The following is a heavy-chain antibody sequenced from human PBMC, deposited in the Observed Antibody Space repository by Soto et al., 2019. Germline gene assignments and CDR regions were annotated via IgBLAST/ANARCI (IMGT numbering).Heavy chain of an antibody. J-gene: IGHJ5*02. CDR3: ARGTVLRFLEWLAEGGWFDP. D-gene: IGHD3-3*01. CDR2: ISAYNGNT. V-gene: IGHV1-18*01. CDR1: GYTFTSYG. Sequence: ASVKVSCKASGYTFTSYGISWVRQAPGQGLEWMGWISAYNGNTNYAQKLQGRVTMTTDTPTSTAYMELRSLRSDDTAVYYCARGTVLRFLEWLAEGGWFDPWGQGTLVTVSS.